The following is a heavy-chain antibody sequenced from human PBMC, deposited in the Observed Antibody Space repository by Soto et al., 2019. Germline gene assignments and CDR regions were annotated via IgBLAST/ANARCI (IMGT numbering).Heavy chain of an antibody. V-gene: IGHV3-11*01. D-gene: IGHD6-13*01. J-gene: IGHJ4*02. CDR3: ARAMYSSKTDFDY. Sequence: GGSLRLSCVGSGFTFSDYYMSWFRQAPGKGLEWVSYISSGSSTISYSDSVKGRFTISRDSAKNSLYLQMNSLRAEDMAVYYCARAMYSSKTDFDYWGQGTLVTVS. CDR1: GFTFSDYY. CDR2: ISSGSSTI.